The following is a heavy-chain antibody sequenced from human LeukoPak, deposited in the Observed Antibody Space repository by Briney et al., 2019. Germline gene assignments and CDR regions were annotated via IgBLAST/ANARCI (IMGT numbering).Heavy chain of an antibody. V-gene: IGHV3-23*01. CDR2: FTASGGRT. Sequence: SGGSLRLSCAASGFTFSNYAMTWVRQAPGKGLEWVSSFTASGGRTYYADSVKGRFTISRDNSKNTLYLQLNSLSAADTALYFCAKGLSDPNLVLDSWGQGTLVTVSS. J-gene: IGHJ4*02. D-gene: IGHD2-8*02. CDR3: AKGLSDPNLVLDS. CDR1: GFTFSNYA.